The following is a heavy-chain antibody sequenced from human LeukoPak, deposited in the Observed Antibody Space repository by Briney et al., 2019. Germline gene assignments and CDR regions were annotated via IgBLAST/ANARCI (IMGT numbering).Heavy chain of an antibody. D-gene: IGHD3-3*01. J-gene: IGHJ5*02. CDR2: VYYSGST. CDR3: ARGRYDFWSGYSTNNWFDP. Sequence: NSSETLSLTGIVSGVSISNSNCYWGWIRQPPEKGLEWIASVYYSGSTYYNPSLKSRVTISIDTSKHQFSLKLSSVTAADTAVYYCARGRYDFWSGYSTNNWFDPWGQGTLVTVSS. CDR1: GVSISNSNCY. V-gene: IGHV4-39*02.